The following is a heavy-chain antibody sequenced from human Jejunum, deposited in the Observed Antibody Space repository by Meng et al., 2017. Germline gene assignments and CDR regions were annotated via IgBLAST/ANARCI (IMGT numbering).Heavy chain of an antibody. D-gene: IGHD4-17*01. J-gene: IGHJ4*02. CDR3: ATDVYGDGLAYLDY. V-gene: IGHV4-61*01. Sequence: QVHPQASGPGLVTPSETPSPPPAISGGSVCGRSFYWTWIRQPPGKGLEWIGYVFDSGSTKYNPSLSSRVTISANTSKNQFSLELSSVTAADTAVYYCATDVYGDGLAYLDYWGQGSLVTVSS. CDR1: GGSVCGRSFY. CDR2: VFDSGST.